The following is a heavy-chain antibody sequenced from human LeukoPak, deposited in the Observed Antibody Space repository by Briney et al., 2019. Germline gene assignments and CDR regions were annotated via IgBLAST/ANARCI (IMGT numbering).Heavy chain of an antibody. Sequence: SETLSLTCTVSGGSISSGSYYWSWIRQPAGKGLEWIGRIYTSGSTNYNPSLKSRVTISVDTSKNQFSLKLSSVTAADTAVYYCAKYSSSGPGVDAFDIWGQGTMVTVSS. CDR2: IYTSGST. V-gene: IGHV4-61*02. D-gene: IGHD6-6*01. CDR1: GGSISSGSYY. CDR3: AKYSSSGPGVDAFDI. J-gene: IGHJ3*02.